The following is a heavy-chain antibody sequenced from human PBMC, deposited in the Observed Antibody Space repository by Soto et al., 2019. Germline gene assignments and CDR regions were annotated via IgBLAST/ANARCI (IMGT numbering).Heavy chain of an antibody. CDR2: FYPGASDT. CDR3: ARGGAARRTLYYYYYGMDV. J-gene: IGHJ6*02. Sequence: GDPLKISCKGSGYIFTSYWNGWASQMPGKGLVWMGNFYPGASDTRYSPSFQGQVTISADKSISTAYLQWSSLKASDTAMYYCARGGAARRTLYYYYYGMDVWGQGTTVTVSS. V-gene: IGHV5-51*01. D-gene: IGHD6-6*01. CDR1: GYIFTSYW.